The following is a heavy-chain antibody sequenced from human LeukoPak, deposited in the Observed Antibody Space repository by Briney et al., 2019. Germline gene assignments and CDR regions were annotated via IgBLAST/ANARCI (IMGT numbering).Heavy chain of an antibody. Sequence: SETLSLTCTVSGGSITTTTYYWGWIRQPPGKGLEWIGSIYYSGNTYYNPSLKSRVTISLDTSKNQFSLKVSSVTAADTAVYYCARGPTYQPIDYWGQGTLVTVSS. CDR1: GGSITTTTYY. CDR2: IYYSGNT. D-gene: IGHD2-2*01. CDR3: ARGPTYQPIDY. J-gene: IGHJ4*02. V-gene: IGHV4-39*01.